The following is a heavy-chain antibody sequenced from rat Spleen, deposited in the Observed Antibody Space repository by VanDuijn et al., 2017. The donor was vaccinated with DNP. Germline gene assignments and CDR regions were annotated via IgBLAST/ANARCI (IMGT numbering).Heavy chain of an antibody. Sequence: QVQLKESGPGLVQPSQTLSLTCTVSGFSFTSYGVSWVRQSPGKGLEWIAAISGGGSTYYNSALKSRLSISRDTSKSQVFLKLISLQTEDTAVYFCTRVYGNYRGWFAYWGQGTLVTVSS. D-gene: IGHD1-11*01. V-gene: IGHV2S12*01. CDR2: ISGGGST. CDR1: GFSFTSYG. CDR3: TRVYGNYRGWFAY. J-gene: IGHJ3*01.